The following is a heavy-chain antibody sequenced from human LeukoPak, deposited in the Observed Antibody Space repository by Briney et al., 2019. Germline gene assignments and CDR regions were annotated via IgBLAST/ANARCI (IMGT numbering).Heavy chain of an antibody. V-gene: IGHV4-39*07. CDR2: IYYSGST. CDR1: GVSISSSNSY. J-gene: IGHJ4*02. Sequence: SETLSLTCTVSGVSISSSNSYWGWIRQPPGKGLEWLGSIYYSGSTYYNPSLKSRVTISVDTSKNQFSLKLSSVTAADTAVYYCARAIAATSSGYYSYFDYWGQGTLVTVSS. D-gene: IGHD3-22*01. CDR3: ARAIAATSSGYYSYFDY.